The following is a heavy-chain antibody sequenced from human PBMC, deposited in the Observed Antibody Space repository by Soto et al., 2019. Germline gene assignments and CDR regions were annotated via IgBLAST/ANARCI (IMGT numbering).Heavy chain of an antibody. D-gene: IGHD6-19*01. CDR2: INAGNGNT. Sequence: ASVKVSCKASGYTFTSYAMHWVRQAPGQRLEWMGWINAGNGNTKYSQKFQGRVTITRDTSASTAYMELSSLRSEDTAVYYCARGRGWYRARWFVSRGQGPLVTV. V-gene: IGHV1-3*01. J-gene: IGHJ5*01. CDR1: GYTFTSYA. CDR3: ARGRGWYRARWFVS.